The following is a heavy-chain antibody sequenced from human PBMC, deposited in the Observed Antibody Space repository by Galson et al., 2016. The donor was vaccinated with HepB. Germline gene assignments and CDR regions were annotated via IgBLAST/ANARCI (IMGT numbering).Heavy chain of an antibody. D-gene: IGHD4-17*01. Sequence: SLRLSCAASGFPFSRYWMHWVRQAPGKGLVWVSRINSDGSSTIYADSVRGRLTISRDNAKNTLYLQMNSLRAEDTALYYCVREDYGDDPVYYYDYGMDVWCQGTTVSVSS. J-gene: IGHJ6*02. CDR2: INSDGSST. CDR1: GFPFSRYW. V-gene: IGHV3-74*01. CDR3: VREDYGDDPVYYYDYGMDV.